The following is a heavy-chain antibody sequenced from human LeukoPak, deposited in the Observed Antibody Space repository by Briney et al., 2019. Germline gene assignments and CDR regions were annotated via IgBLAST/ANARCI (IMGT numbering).Heavy chain of an antibody. J-gene: IGHJ6*03. D-gene: IGHD2-15*01. CDR2: IDHTGRT. CDR1: GASISSYF. CDR3: ARVQYAAGSYYMDV. Sequence: TSETLSLTCTVSGASISSYFWSWIRQPPGKGLEWVGYIDHTGRTNYNPSLKSRVAISVDTSTNQFSLKLSSVTAADTAVYYCARVQYAAGSYYMDVWGEGTTVTVSS. V-gene: IGHV4-59*01.